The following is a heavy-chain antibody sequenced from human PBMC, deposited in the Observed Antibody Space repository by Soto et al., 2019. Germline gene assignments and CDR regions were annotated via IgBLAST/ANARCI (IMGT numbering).Heavy chain of an antibody. CDR2: ISISGSSM. Sequence: PWGSLRLSCAASGFSFSDYEMNWVRQAPGKGLEWVAFISISGSSMDYATSVKGRFTISRDNTKKSLYLHMISLRAEDTAVYYCARENAGGTLDYWGMGALVTVSS. J-gene: IGHJ4*02. CDR1: GFSFSDYE. CDR3: ARENAGGTLDY. V-gene: IGHV3-48*03. D-gene: IGHD1-1*01.